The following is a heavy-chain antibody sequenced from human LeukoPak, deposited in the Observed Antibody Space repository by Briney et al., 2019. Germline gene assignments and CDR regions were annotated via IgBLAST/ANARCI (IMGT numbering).Heavy chain of an antibody. J-gene: IGHJ4*02. CDR1: GGSFSGYY. D-gene: IGHD1-26*01. Sequence: SETLSLTCAVYGGSFSGYYWSWIRQPPGKGLEWIGEINHSGSTNYNPSLKSRVTISVDTSKNQFSLKLSSVTAADTAVYYCARGPWEALAPFDYWGQGILVTVSS. V-gene: IGHV4-34*01. CDR3: ARGPWEALAPFDY. CDR2: INHSGST.